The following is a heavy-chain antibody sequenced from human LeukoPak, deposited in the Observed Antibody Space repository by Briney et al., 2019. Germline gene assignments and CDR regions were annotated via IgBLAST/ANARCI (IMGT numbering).Heavy chain of an antibody. CDR2: ISGSGGST. CDR3: AKDRSMIVVASSYGMDV. V-gene: IGHV3-23*01. J-gene: IGHJ6*02. Sequence: GGSLRLSCAASGFTFSSYAMSWVRQAPGKGLEWVSAISGSGGSTYYADSVKGRFTISRDNSKNTLYLQMNSLRAEDTAVYYCAKDRSMIVVASSYGMDVWGQGTTVTVSS. CDR1: GFTFSSYA. D-gene: IGHD3-22*01.